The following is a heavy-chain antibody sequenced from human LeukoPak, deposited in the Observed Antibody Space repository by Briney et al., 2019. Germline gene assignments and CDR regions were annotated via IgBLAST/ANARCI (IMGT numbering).Heavy chain of an antibody. CDR3: ASLGY. CDR1: GLTVSGNY. J-gene: IGHJ4*02. V-gene: IGHV3-66*02. Sequence: GGSLRLSCAVSGLTVSGNYMTWVRQAPGKGLEWVSAIYSAGRTYFADSVKGRFTVSRDNSKNMLYLQMNSLRDEDTAVYYCASLGYWGQGILVTVSS. CDR2: IYSAGRT.